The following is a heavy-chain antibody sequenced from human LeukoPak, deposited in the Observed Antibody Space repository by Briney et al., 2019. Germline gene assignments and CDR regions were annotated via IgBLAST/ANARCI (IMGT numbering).Heavy chain of an antibody. V-gene: IGHV1-69*05. J-gene: IGHJ4*02. CDR1: GGTFSSYA. D-gene: IGHD3-3*01. CDR2: IIPIFGTA. CDR3: AREARSSYYDFWSAPFFDY. Sequence: SVKVSCKASGGTFSSYAISWVRQAPGQGLEWMGGIIPIFGTANYAQKFQGRVTITTDESTSTAYMELSSLRSEDTAVYYCAREARSSYYDFWSAPFFDYWGQGTLVTVSS.